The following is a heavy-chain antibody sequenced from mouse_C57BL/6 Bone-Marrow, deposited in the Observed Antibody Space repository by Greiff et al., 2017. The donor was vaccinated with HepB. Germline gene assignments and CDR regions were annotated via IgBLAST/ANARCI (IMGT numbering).Heavy chain of an antibody. Sequence: QVQLQQPGAELVKPGASVKLSCKASGYTFTSYWMHWVKQRPGQGLEWIGMIHPNSGSTNYNEKFKSKATLTVDKSSSTAYMQLSSLTSEDSAVYYCARLRLFMDGFYYFDYWGQGTTLTVSS. D-gene: IGHD1-2*01. CDR3: ARLRLFMDGFYYFDY. V-gene: IGHV1-64*01. CDR1: GYTFTSYW. CDR2: IHPNSGST. J-gene: IGHJ2*01.